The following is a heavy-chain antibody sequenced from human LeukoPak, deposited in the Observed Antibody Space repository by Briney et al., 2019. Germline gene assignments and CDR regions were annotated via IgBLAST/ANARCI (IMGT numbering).Heavy chain of an antibody. CDR2: INHSGST. CDR3: ARGGGIAAAGTSYFDY. D-gene: IGHD6-13*01. CDR1: GGSFSGYY. J-gene: IGHJ4*02. Sequence: RPSETLSLTCAVYGGSFSGYYWSWIRQPPGKGLEWIGEINHSGSTNYNPSLKSRVTISVDTSKNQFSLKLSSVTAADTAVYYCARGGGIAAAGTSYFDYWGQGTLVTVSS. V-gene: IGHV4-34*01.